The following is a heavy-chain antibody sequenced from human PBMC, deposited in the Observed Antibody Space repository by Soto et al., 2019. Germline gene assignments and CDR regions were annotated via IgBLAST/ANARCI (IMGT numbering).Heavy chain of an antibody. V-gene: IGHV1-2*04. CDR1: GYTFTGYY. D-gene: IGHD3-22*01. CDR2: INPNSGGT. CDR3: ARGLWVTYYYDSSGYYFDY. Sequence: SVKVSCKASGYTFTGYYMHWVRQAPGQGLEWMGWINPNSGGTNYAQKFQGWVTMTRDTSTSTAYMELSRLRSDDTAVYYCARGLWVTYYYDSSGYYFDYWGQGTLVTVSS. J-gene: IGHJ4*02.